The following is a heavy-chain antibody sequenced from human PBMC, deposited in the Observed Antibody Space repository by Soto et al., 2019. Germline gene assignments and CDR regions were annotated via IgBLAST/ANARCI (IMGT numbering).Heavy chain of an antibody. J-gene: IGHJ4*02. V-gene: IGHV3-21*01. CDR3: ARRVAAAGIGIDY. D-gene: IGHD6-13*01. CDR2: ISSSSSYI. Sequence: EVQLVESGGGLVKPGGSLRLSCAASGFTFSSYSMNWVRQAPGKGLEWVSSISSSSSYIYYADSVKGRFTISRDNAKNSLNLQMNSLRAEDTAVYYCARRVAAAGIGIDYWGQGTLVTVSS. CDR1: GFTFSSYS.